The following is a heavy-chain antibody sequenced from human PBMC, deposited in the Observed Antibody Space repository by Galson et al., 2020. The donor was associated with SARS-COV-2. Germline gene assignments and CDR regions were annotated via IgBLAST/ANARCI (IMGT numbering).Heavy chain of an antibody. CDR2: ISSSGSTI. Sequence: GSLRLSCAASGFTFSDYYLSWIRQAPGKGLEWVSYISSSGSTIYYADSVKGRFTISRDNAKNSLYLQMNSLRAEDTAVYYCARDLITMVRGGDYYYYGMDVWGQGTTVTVSS. D-gene: IGHD3-10*01. J-gene: IGHJ6*02. CDR3: ARDLITMVRGGDYYYYGMDV. CDR1: GFTFSDYY. V-gene: IGHV3-11*01.